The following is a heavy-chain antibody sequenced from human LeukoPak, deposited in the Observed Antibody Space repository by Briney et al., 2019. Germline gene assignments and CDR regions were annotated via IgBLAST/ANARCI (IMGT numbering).Heavy chain of an antibody. CDR2: ISNDGSNR. Sequence: PGGSLRLSCAASGFTFRSYDMHCVRQAPGKGREWVAVISNDGSNRYNADSVKGRLTISRDNSKKTLYLQMNSLRAEDSAVYYCARGGYYDILTGYSFYGMDVWGQGTTVTVSS. V-gene: IGHV3-33*01. D-gene: IGHD3-9*01. J-gene: IGHJ6*02. CDR1: GFTFRSYD. CDR3: ARGGYYDILTGYSFYGMDV.